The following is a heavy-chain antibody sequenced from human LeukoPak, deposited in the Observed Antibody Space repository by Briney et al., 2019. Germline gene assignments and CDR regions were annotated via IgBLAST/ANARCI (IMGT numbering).Heavy chain of an antibody. J-gene: IGHJ4*02. CDR3: ARVGGFYRPLDS. CDR2: VHLDGRT. V-gene: IGHV4-4*02. Sequence: SETLSLTCAVAGGSVASTNWWTCVRQPPGKGLEWIGEVHLDGRTNYNPSLKSRLIMSVDLPEKHISLNLTSVTAADTAVYYCARVGGFYRPLDSSGQGTLVTVSS. D-gene: IGHD3-3*01. CDR1: GGSVASTNW.